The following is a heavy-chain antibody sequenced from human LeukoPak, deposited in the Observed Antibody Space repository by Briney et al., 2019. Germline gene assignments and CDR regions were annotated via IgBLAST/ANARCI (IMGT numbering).Heavy chain of an antibody. CDR1: GGSITSYY. J-gene: IGHJ3*02. CDR3: AKGPASGGGLTPGAFDS. D-gene: IGHD6-25*01. CDR2: VYTSGSS. Sequence: SGTLSLTCTVSGGSITSYYWSWIRQTAGKGLEWIGRVYTSGSSNYNPSLKSRVTMSLDTSKNQFSLKLNSVTAADTAIYYCAKGPASGGGLTPGAFDSWGQGTMVAVTS. V-gene: IGHV4-4*07.